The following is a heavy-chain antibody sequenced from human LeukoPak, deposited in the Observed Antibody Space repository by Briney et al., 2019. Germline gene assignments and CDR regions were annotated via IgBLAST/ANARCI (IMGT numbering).Heavy chain of an antibody. V-gene: IGHV3-23*01. CDR3: ARVPPYYYDSSGYFVAAFDI. CDR2: ISGSGGST. CDR1: GFTFSNYA. Sequence: GGSLRLSCAASGFTFSNYAMNWVRQAPGKGLEWVSGISGSGGSTYYADSVKGRFTISRDNSKKTLYLQMNSLRAEDTAVYYCARVPPYYYDSSGYFVAAFDIWGLGTMVTVSS. D-gene: IGHD3-22*01. J-gene: IGHJ3*02.